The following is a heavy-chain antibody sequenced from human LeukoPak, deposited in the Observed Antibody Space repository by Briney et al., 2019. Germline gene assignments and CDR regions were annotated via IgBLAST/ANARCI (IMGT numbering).Heavy chain of an antibody. Sequence: GASVKVSCKASGYTFTASYIHWVRQAPGQGLEWMGWINPNNGGSNHAQKFQGRVTLNTDTSITTASMELDRLSSDDTAVYYCACRYCASSNCDNIAFDIWGQGTMVTVSS. V-gene: IGHV1-2*02. CDR2: INPNNGGS. J-gene: IGHJ3*02. D-gene: IGHD2-2*01. CDR1: GYTFTASY. CDR3: ACRYCASSNCDNIAFDI.